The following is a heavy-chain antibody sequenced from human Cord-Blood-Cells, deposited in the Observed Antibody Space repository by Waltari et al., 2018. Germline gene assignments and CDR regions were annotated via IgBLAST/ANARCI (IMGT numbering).Heavy chain of an antibody. D-gene: IGHD3-22*01. J-gene: IGHJ4*02. CDR3: ARDANYYDSSGFLY. Sequence: QVQLVESGGGVVQPGRSLRLSCAASGFHFSSYGRHWVRQAPGKGLEWVAVIWYDGSNKYYADSVKGRFTISRDNSKNTLYLQMNSLRAEDTAVYYCARDANYYDSSGFLYWGQGTLVTVSS. CDR2: IWYDGSNK. V-gene: IGHV3-33*01. CDR1: GFHFSSYG.